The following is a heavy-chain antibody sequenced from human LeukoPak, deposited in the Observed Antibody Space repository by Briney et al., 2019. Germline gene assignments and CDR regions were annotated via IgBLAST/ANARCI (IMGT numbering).Heavy chain of an antibody. Sequence: GGSLRLSCAASKFTFTAYWMSWVRQAPGRGLEWVANIKQDGSEKYYVDSVRGRFTISRDNAKNSLYLQMNSLRAEDTAVYYGARGGDGYNPRPYPNDHWGQGILVTVSS. CDR3: ARGGDGYNPRPYPNDH. D-gene: IGHD5-24*01. CDR1: KFTFTAYW. J-gene: IGHJ4*02. CDR2: IKQDGSEK. V-gene: IGHV3-7*01.